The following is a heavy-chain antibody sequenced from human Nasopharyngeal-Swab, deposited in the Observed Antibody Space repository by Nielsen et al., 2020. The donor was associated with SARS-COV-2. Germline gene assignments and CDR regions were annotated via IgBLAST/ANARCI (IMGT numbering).Heavy chain of an antibody. CDR3: AKATQIFWFGQFRNDAFDV. Sequence: GESLKISCAASGFTFSSYGMHWVRQAPGKGLEWVAVISYEGSKKFYVASVEGRFTISRDFSKNTLFLQMSSLRPEDTAVYYCAKATQIFWFGQFRNDAFDVWGQGTMVTVSS. V-gene: IGHV3-30*18. CDR1: GFTFSSYG. J-gene: IGHJ3*01. D-gene: IGHD3-10*01. CDR2: ISYEGSKK.